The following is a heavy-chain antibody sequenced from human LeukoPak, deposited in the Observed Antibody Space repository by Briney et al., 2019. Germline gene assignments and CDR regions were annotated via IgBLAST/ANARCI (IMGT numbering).Heavy chain of an antibody. Sequence: GGSLRLSCAASGFTFNTHGMHWVRQAPGKGLEWVAVVSFDGGNKYYADSVKGRFTISRDNAKNSLYLQMNSLRAEDTAVYYCARGYGSGSYEAGYWGQGTLVTVSS. D-gene: IGHD3-10*01. CDR3: ARGYGSGSYEAGY. J-gene: IGHJ4*02. V-gene: IGHV3-30*03. CDR1: GFTFNTHG. CDR2: VSFDGGNK.